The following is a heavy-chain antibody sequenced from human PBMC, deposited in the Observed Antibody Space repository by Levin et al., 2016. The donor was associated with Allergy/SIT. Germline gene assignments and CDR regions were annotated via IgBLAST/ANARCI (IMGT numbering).Heavy chain of an antibody. V-gene: IGHV1-18*01. J-gene: IGHJ3*02. Sequence: WVRQAPGQGLEWMGWISAYNGNTNYAQKLQGRVTMTTDTSTSTAYMELRSLRSDDTAVYYCARAIVRGYGDAFDIWGQGTMVTVSS. CDR2: ISAYNGNT. CDR3: ARAIVRGYGDAFDI. D-gene: IGHD5-18*01.